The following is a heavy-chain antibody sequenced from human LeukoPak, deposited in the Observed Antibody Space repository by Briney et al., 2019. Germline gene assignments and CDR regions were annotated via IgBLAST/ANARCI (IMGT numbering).Heavy chain of an antibody. Sequence: PSETLSLTCTVSGGSISSYYWSWIRQPPGKGLEWIGYIYYSGSTSYNPSLKSRVTISVDTSKNQFSLKLSSVTAADTAVYYCARSVGRGWLVGLAWFDPWGQGTLVTVSS. CDR2: IYYSGST. D-gene: IGHD6-19*01. J-gene: IGHJ5*02. CDR3: ARSVGRGWLVGLAWFDP. CDR1: GGSISSYY. V-gene: IGHV4-59*01.